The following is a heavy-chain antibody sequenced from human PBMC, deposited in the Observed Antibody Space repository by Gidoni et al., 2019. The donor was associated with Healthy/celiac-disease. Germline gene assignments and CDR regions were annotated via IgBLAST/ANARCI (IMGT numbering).Heavy chain of an antibody. CDR3: ARGGSRDLFDY. Sequence: QVQLVQSGAAVKKTGSSVKVSCKASGGTFSSYAISWVRQAPGQGLEWMGRIIPILGIANYAQKFQGRVTITADKSTSTAYMELSSLRSEDTAVYYCARGGSRDLFDYWGQGTLVTVSS. D-gene: IGHD1-26*01. CDR2: IIPILGIA. V-gene: IGHV1-69*09. CDR1: GGTFSSYA. J-gene: IGHJ4*02.